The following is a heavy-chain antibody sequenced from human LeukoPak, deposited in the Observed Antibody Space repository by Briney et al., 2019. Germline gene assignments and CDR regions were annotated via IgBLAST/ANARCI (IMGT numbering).Heavy chain of an antibody. CDR1: GYAFTGYY. D-gene: IGHD5-12*01. CDR3: VRVTGGYRGVFDY. CDR2: INPNSSGT. J-gene: IGHJ4*02. V-gene: IGHV1-2*02. Sequence: GASVTVSCKASGYAFTGYYMHWVRQAPGPGLERMGWINPNSSGTNYAQKFQGRVTRTRDASISTAYMELSRLRSDDTAVYYCVRVTGGYRGVFDYWGQGTLVTVSS.